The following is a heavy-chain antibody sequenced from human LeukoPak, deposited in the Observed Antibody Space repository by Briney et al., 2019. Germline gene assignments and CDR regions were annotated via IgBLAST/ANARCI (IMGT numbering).Heavy chain of an antibody. J-gene: IGHJ4*02. D-gene: IGHD3-22*01. CDR2: IYHSGST. CDR3: ASEDTYYYDSSGYFFRY. Sequence: SETLSLTCAVSGGSISSSNWWSWVRQPPGKGLEWIGEIYHSGSTNYNPSLKSRVTISVDKSKNQFSLKLSSVTAADTAVYYCASEDTYYYDSSGYFFRYWGQGTLVTVSS. CDR1: GGSISSSNW. V-gene: IGHV4-4*02.